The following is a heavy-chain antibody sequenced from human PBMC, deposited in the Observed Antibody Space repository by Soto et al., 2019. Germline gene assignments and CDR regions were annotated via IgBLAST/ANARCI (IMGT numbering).Heavy chain of an antibody. D-gene: IGHD6-13*01. V-gene: IGHV4-31*03. J-gene: IGHJ2*01. CDR2: IYYSGSA. CDR3: ARLIARADWYFDL. Sequence: PSETLSLTCTVSGGSISTENYYWSWIRQHPGEGLEWIGYIYYSGSASYNPSLKSRVTMSVDRSENQFSLKLNSVTAADTAVYYCARLIARADWYFDLWGRGTLVTSPQ. CDR1: GGSISTENYY.